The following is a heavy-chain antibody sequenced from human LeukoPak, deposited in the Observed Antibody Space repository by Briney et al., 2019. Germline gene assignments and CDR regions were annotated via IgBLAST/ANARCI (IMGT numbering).Heavy chain of an antibody. J-gene: IGHJ4*02. Sequence: GSLRLSCAASGLTFSGYDMHWVRQAPGRGLEWVAVIWYDGSNKYYADSVKGRFTISRDNSKNTLYLQMNSLRDEDTAVYYCARSTVVDYWGQGTLVTVSS. V-gene: IGHV3-33*08. CDR1: GLTFSGYD. D-gene: IGHD4-23*01. CDR3: ARSTVVDY. CDR2: IWYDGSNK.